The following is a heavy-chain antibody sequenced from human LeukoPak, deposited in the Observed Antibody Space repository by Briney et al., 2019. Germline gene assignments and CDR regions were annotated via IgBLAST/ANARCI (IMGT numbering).Heavy chain of an antibody. CDR1: GGSISSYY. CDR3: ASVQKRVGDWFDP. V-gene: IGHV4-34*01. Sequence: ASETLSLTCTVSGGSISSYYWSWIRQPPGKGLEWIGEINHSGSTNSNPSLKSRVTISVDTSKNQFSLKLSSVTAADTAVYYCASVQKRVGDWFDPWGQGTLVTVSS. J-gene: IGHJ5*02. D-gene: IGHD4-11*01. CDR2: INHSGST.